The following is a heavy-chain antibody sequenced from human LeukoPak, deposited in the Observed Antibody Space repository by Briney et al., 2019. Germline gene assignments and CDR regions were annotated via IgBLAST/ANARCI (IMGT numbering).Heavy chain of an antibody. CDR3: AKGSSPYSSGSYHPYYYYYGMNV. J-gene: IGHJ6*02. CDR2: ISYEGSNK. Sequence: GRSLRLSRAASRFTLSSYGTHWVRQAPGRGLEWVAVISYEGSNKYTADSVKGRFTITRDNTKNTLYLQMNSLRAEDTAVYYCAKGSSPYSSGSYHPYYYYYGMNVWGQGTTVTVSS. CDR1: RFTLSSYG. D-gene: IGHD3-10*01. V-gene: IGHV3-30*18.